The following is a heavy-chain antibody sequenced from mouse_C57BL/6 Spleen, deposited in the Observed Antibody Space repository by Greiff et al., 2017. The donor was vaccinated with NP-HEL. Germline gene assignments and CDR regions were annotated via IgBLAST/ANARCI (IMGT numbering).Heavy chain of an antibody. CDR1: GYSFTSYY. D-gene: IGHD2-3*01. Sequence: VQLQESGPELVKPGASVKISCKASGYSFTSYYIHWVKQRPGQGLEWIGWIYPGSGNTKYNEKFKGKATLTADTSSSTAYMQLSSLTSEDSAVYYCARGLIYDGYFDYWGQGTTLTVSS. V-gene: IGHV1-66*01. J-gene: IGHJ2*01. CDR3: ARGLIYDGYFDY. CDR2: IYPGSGNT.